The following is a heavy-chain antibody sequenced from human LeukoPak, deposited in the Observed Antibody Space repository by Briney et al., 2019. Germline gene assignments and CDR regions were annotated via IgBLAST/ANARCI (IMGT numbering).Heavy chain of an antibody. Sequence: GGSLRLSCAASGFTFSSYAMSWVRQAPGKGLEWVSAISGSGGSTYYADSVKGRFTISRDNSKNTLYLQMNSLRAEDTAVYYCAKDISRYDSSGYGEFDYWGQGTLVTVSS. V-gene: IGHV3-23*01. CDR1: GFTFSSYA. J-gene: IGHJ4*02. CDR3: AKDISRYDSSGYGEFDY. CDR2: ISGSGGST. D-gene: IGHD3-22*01.